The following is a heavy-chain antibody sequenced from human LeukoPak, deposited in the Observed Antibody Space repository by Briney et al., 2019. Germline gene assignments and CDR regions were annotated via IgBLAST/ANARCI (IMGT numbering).Heavy chain of an antibody. D-gene: IGHD2-2*01. V-gene: IGHV4-39*01. J-gene: IGHJ4*02. CDR3: ARQLGYCSSTSCEITDY. Sequence: SETLSLTCTVSGGSISSSSYYWGWIRQPPGKGLEWIGSTYYSGSTYYNPSLKSRVTISVDTSKNQFSLKLSSVTAADTAVYYCARQLGYCSSTSCEITDYWGQGTLVTVSS. CDR2: TYYSGST. CDR1: GGSISSSSYY.